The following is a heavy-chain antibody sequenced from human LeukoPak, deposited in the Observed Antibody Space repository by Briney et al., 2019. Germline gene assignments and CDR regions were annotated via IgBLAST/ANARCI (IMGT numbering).Heavy chain of an antibody. J-gene: IGHJ3*02. CDR3: VKDRTYSGTYQGAFDI. CDR1: GFTFRSFA. V-gene: IGHV3-23*01. Sequence: GGSLRLSCRASGFTFRSFAMSWVRQTPEKGLEWVSVISGSGVTTDYADSVKGRFTTSRDNSEDTLYLQMDSLRAEDTAIYYCVKDRTYSGTYQGAFDIWGQGTMVTVSS. CDR2: ISGSGVTT. D-gene: IGHD1-26*01.